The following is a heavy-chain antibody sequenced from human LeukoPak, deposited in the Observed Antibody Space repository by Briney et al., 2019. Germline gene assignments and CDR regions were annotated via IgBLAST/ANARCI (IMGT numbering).Heavy chain of an antibody. CDR1: GGSISSYY. V-gene: IGHV4-59*01. CDR3: ARGALTGQRFPFYYYGMDV. Sequence: SETLSLTCTVSGGSISSYYWSWIRQPPGKGLEWIGYIYYSGSTNYNPSLKSRVTISVDTSRNQFSLKLSSVTAADTAVYYCARGALTGQRFPFYYYGMDVLGQGNTVTVSS. CDR2: IYYSGST. D-gene: IGHD1-20*01. J-gene: IGHJ6*02.